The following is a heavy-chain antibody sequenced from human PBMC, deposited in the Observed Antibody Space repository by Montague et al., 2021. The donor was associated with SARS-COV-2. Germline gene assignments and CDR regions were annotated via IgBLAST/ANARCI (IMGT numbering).Heavy chain of an antibody. J-gene: IGHJ6*02. D-gene: IGHD3-9*01. CDR3: ARAAPWSFRDILTGYYYYYGMDV. CDR2: IYYSGST. V-gene: IGHV4-31*03. Sequence: TLSLTCTVSGGSISSGGYYWSWIRQHPRKGLGWIGYIYYSGSTYYNPSLKSRVTISVDTSKNQFSLKLSSVTAADTAVYYCARAAPWSFRDILTGYYYYYGMDVWGQGTTVTVSS. CDR1: GGSISSGGYY.